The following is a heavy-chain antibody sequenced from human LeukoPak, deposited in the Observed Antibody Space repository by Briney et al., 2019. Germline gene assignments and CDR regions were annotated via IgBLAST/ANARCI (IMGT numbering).Heavy chain of an antibody. J-gene: IGHJ4*02. D-gene: IGHD2-15*01. CDR3: ARDRCSGGSCYGDY. CDR2: ISSSSSTI. Sequence: GGSLRLSCAASGFTISSYSMNWVRQAPGKGLEWVSYISSSSSTIYYADSVKGRFTISRDNAKNSLYLQMNSLRAEDTAVYYCARDRCSGGSCYGDYWGQGTLVTVSS. CDR1: GFTISSYS. V-gene: IGHV3-48*01.